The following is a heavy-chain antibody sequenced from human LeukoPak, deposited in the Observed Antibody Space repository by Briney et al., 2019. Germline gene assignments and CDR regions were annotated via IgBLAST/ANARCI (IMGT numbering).Heavy chain of an antibody. D-gene: IGHD6-19*01. CDR1: GYTFTGYF. J-gene: IGHJ4*02. CDR3: ARDISSGWPQGSFDY. Sequence: ASVKVSCKASGYTFTGYFVHWLRQAPGQGLEWVGWISPNSGGTNYARNFQGRVTMTRDTSNSTAYMELSRLGSDDSAVYYCARDISSGWPQGSFDYWGRGTLVTVSS. V-gene: IGHV1-2*02. CDR2: ISPNSGGT.